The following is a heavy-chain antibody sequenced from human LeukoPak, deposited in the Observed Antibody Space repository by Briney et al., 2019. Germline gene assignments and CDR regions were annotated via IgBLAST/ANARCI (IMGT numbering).Heavy chain of an antibody. CDR1: GGSVSSGSYY. V-gene: IGHV4-61*01. J-gene: IGHJ6*02. D-gene: IGHD1-26*01. CDR2: IYYSGST. CDR3: ARVVVGATNFYYGMDV. Sequence: SETLSLTCTVSGGSVSSGSYYWSWIRQPPGKGLEWIGYIYYSGSTNYNPSLKSRVTISVDTSKNQFSLKLSSVTAADTALYYCARVVVGATNFYYGMDVWGQGTTVTVS.